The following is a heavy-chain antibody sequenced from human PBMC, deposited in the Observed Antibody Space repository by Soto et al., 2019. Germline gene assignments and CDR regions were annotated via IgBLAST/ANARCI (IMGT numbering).Heavy chain of an antibody. Sequence: SETLSLTCTVSGGSISSYYWSWIRQPPGKGLEWIGYIYYSGSTNYNPSLKSRVTISVETSKNQFSLKLSSVTAADTAVYYCARGYSSARFDYWGQGTLVTVSS. CDR1: GGSISSYY. CDR2: IYYSGST. J-gene: IGHJ4*02. V-gene: IGHV4-59*01. D-gene: IGHD6-6*01. CDR3: ARGYSSARFDY.